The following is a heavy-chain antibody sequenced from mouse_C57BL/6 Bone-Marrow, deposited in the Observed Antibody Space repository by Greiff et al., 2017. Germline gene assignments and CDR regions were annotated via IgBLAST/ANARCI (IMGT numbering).Heavy chain of an antibody. Sequence: SGPVLVKPGASVKMSCKASGYTFTDYYMNWVKQSHGQSLEWIGVINPYNGGTSYNQKFKGKATLTVDTSSSTAYIELNSLTSEDSAVXYGARLRTGWLAYWGKGTLVTVSA. CDR3: ARLRTGWLAY. CDR1: GYTFTDYY. V-gene: IGHV1-19*01. CDR2: INPYNGGT. J-gene: IGHJ3*01.